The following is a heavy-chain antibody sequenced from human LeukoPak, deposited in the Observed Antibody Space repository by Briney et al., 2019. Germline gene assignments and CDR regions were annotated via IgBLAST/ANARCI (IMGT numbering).Heavy chain of an antibody. J-gene: IGHJ1*01. CDR1: GGSISGYY. CDR2: IYYSGST. CDR3: ARSVPQYDSIALYFQH. Sequence: SETLSLTCTVSGGSISGYYWSWIRQPPGKGLEWIAYIYYSGSTNYNPSLKSRVTISVDTSKNQFSLKLSSVTAADTAVYYCARSVPQYDSIALYFQHWGQGTLVTVSS. V-gene: IGHV4-59*01. D-gene: IGHD3-22*01.